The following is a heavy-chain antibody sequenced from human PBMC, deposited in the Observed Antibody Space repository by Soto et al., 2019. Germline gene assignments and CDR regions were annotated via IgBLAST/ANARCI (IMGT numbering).Heavy chain of an antibody. CDR2: ISYDGSNK. J-gene: IGHJ5*02. CDR3: AKDTGQT. V-gene: IGHV3-30-3*01. Sequence: GGVLRLSCAASGFTFSSYAMHWVRQAPGKGLEWVAVISYDGSNKYYADSVKGRFTISRDNSKNTLYLQMNSLRAEDAAFYYCAKDTGQTWGKETLVTVSS. CDR1: GFTFSSYA.